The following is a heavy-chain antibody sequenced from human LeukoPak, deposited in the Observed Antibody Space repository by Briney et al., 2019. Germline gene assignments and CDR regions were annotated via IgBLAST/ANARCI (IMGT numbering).Heavy chain of an antibody. CDR3: ARDQDFWSGYNWFDP. D-gene: IGHD3-3*01. CDR1: GFTFSDYY. V-gene: IGHV3-11*04. CDR2: ISSSGSTI. Sequence: GGSLRLSCAASGFTFSDYYMSWIRQAPGKGLEWVSYISSSGSTIYYADSVKGRFTISRDNAKNSLYLQMNSLRDEDTAVYYCARDQDFWSGYNWFDPWGQGTLVTVSS. J-gene: IGHJ5*02.